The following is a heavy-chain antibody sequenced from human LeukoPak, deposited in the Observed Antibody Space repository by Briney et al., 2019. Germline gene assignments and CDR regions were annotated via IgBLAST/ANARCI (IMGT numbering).Heavy chain of an antibody. J-gene: IGHJ4*02. CDR1: GFTFSSYS. Sequence: GGSLRLSCAASGFTFSSYSFNWVRQAPGKVLEWDSSIHTISSYIYYADSVKGRFTISRDNAKNPLSLQMNSLRVEDTAVYYCARLRRNSDSGGYYYYYDYWGQGTLVTVSS. CDR3: ARLRRNSDSGGYYYYYDY. V-gene: IGHV3-21*01. D-gene: IGHD3-22*01. CDR2: IHTISSYI.